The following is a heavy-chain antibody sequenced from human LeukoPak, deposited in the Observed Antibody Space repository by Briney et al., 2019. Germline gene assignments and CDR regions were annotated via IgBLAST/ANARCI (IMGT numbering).Heavy chain of an antibody. J-gene: IGHJ4*02. Sequence: PSETLSLTCTVSGGSISSYYWSWIRQPAGKGLEWIGRIYSTGNTNYNPSLKSRVTISVDTSKNQFSLKVSSVTAADTAVYYCGRDSRWAQPDCWGQGTLVTVSS. CDR2: IYSTGNT. CDR1: GGSISSYY. CDR3: GRDSRWAQPDC. V-gene: IGHV4-4*07. D-gene: IGHD5-24*01.